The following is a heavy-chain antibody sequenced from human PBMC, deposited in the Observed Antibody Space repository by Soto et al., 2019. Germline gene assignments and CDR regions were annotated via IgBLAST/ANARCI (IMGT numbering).Heavy chain of an antibody. Sequence: SVKVSCKASGGTFSSYAISWVRQAPGQGLEWMGGIIPIFGTANYAQKFQGRVTITADESTSTAYMELSSLRSGDTAVYYCASVEMATKGGYYYYGMDVWGQGTTVTVSS. V-gene: IGHV1-69*13. CDR1: GGTFSSYA. CDR2: IIPIFGTA. D-gene: IGHD5-12*01. CDR3: ASVEMATKGGYYYYGMDV. J-gene: IGHJ6*02.